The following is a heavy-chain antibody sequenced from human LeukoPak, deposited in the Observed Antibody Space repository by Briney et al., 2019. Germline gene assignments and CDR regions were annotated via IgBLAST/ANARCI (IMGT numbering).Heavy chain of an antibody. CDR2: ISYDGSNK. D-gene: IGHD6-13*01. Sequence: PGGSLRLSCAASGFTFSNYGMHWVRQAPGKGLEWVALISYDGSNKYFADPVKGRFTISRDNSKNTLYLQMHSLRAEDTAVYYCAKDNVAAAGRYFDYWGQGTLVTVSS. CDR3: AKDNVAAAGRYFDY. J-gene: IGHJ4*02. V-gene: IGHV3-30*18. CDR1: GFTFSNYG.